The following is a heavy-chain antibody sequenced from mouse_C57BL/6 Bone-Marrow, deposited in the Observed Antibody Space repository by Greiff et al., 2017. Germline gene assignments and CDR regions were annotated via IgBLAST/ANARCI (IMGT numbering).Heavy chain of an antibody. J-gene: IGHJ2*01. Sequence: EVQLQQSGAELVRPGASVKLSCTASGFNIKDDYMHWVKQRPEQGLEWIGWIDPENGDTEYASKFQGKATITADTASNTAYLQLRSLTSEDTAVYYCTLITTVVATDYWGQGTTLTVSS. CDR3: TLITTVVATDY. CDR2: IDPENGDT. V-gene: IGHV14-4*01. CDR1: GFNIKDDY. D-gene: IGHD1-1*01.